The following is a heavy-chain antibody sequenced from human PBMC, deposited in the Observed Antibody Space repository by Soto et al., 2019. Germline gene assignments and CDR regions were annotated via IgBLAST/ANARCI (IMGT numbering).Heavy chain of an antibody. CDR1: GFTFSSYA. J-gene: IGHJ6*03. D-gene: IGHD3-9*01. CDR3: ARGPLTYYYMDV. V-gene: IGHV3-30-3*01. Sequence: SGGSLRLSCAASGFTFSSYAMHWVRQAPGKGLEWVAVISYDGSNKYYADSVKGRFTISRDNSKNTLYLQMNSLRAEDTAVYYCARGPLTYYYMDVWGKGTTVTVSS. CDR2: ISYDGSNK.